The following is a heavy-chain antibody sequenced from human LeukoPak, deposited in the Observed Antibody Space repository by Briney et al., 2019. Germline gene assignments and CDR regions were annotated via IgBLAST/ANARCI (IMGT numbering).Heavy chain of an antibody. V-gene: IGHV1-69*05. CDR3: ARGEGYCSGGSCLVDY. CDR1: GGTFSSYA. J-gene: IGHJ4*02. Sequence: ASVKVSCKAPGGTFSSYASSWVRQAPGQGLEWMGRIIPIFGTANYARKVQGRVTITTDEYTSTAYMDLSSLRSEDTAVYYCARGEGYCSGGSCLVDYWGQGTLVTVSS. D-gene: IGHD2-15*01. CDR2: IIPIFGTA.